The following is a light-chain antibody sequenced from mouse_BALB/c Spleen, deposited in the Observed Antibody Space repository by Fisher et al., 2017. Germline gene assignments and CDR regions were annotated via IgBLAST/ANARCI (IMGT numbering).Light chain of an antibody. CDR3: QQYHSYPLT. CDR2: STS. J-gene: IGKJ5*01. CDR1: SSVSY. Sequence: IVMTQSPAIMSASPGEKVTITCSASSSVSYMHWFQQKPGTSPKLWIYSTSNLASGVPARFSGSGSGTSYSLTISRMEAEDAATYYCQQYHSYPLTFGAGTKLELK. V-gene: IGKV4-57*01.